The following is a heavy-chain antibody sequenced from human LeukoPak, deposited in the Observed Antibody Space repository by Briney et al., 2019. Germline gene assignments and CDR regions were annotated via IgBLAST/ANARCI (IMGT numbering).Heavy chain of an antibody. CDR3: ASAYSGRFQ. CDR1: GFTFNVYT. V-gene: IGHV3-21*01. CDR2: ISSRGKYT. J-gene: IGHJ4*02. D-gene: IGHD1-26*01. Sequence: GGSLRLSCAASGFTFNVYTMNWVRQAPGKGLEWVSSISSRGKYTCYADSVKGRFAISRGNANNSLYLQMNSLRADDTSVYYCASAYSGRFQWGRGTLVTVSS.